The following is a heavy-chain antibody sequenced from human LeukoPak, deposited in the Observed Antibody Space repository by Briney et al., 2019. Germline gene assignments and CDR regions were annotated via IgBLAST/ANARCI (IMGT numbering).Heavy chain of an antibody. Sequence: GGSLRLSCAASGFTFSSYSMNWVRQAPGKGLEWVSSIRSSGSYTYYADSLKGRFTVSRDNAKNSLDLQMNSLRVEDTAVYYCTRVGTSGWTSDYWGQGTLVTVSS. CDR3: TRVGTSGWTSDY. D-gene: IGHD6-19*01. CDR1: GFTFSSYS. CDR2: IRSSGSYT. J-gene: IGHJ4*02. V-gene: IGHV3-21*01.